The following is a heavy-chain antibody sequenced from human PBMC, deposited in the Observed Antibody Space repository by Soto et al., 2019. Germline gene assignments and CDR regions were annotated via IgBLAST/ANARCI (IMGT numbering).Heavy chain of an antibody. CDR1: GFSLSTNGMG. CDR2: IYWDDDK. Sequence: QITVKESGLPLVKPTQTLTLTCTFSGFSLSTNGMGVGWIRQSPGKALEWLALIYWDDDKRYSPSLRSRLTIPQDTSKNQVDLTMPNMDPVDTATYYCARLTRGVYDLDRLWEKFDYWGQGTVVTVSS. D-gene: IGHD5-12*01. J-gene: IGHJ4*02. CDR3: ARLTRGVYDLDRLWEKFDY. V-gene: IGHV2-5*02.